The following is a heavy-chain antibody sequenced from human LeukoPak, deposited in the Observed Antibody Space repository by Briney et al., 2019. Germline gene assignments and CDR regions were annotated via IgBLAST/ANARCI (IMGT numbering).Heavy chain of an antibody. CDR1: GGSFSGYY. D-gene: IGHD5-18*01. CDR2: INHSGST. CDR3: AGYSYGSNHGMDV. V-gene: IGHV4-34*01. J-gene: IGHJ6*02. Sequence: PSETLSLTCAVYGGSFSGYYWSWIRQPPGKGLEWIGEINHSGSTNYNPSLKSRVTISVDTSKNQFSLKLSSVTAADTAVYYCAGYSYGSNHGMDVWGQGTTVTVSS.